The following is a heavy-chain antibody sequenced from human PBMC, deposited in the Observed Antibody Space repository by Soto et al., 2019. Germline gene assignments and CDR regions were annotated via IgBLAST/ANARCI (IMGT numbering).Heavy chain of an antibody. CDR3: ARGERFLEWHWGN. Sequence: GGSLRLSCAASGFSFTSYAMTWVRQTPGRGLEWVSGISGSGRNTFYADSVKGRFTVSRDNSRNTLYLQMNSLRSDDTAVYYCARGERFLEWHWGNWGQGTLVTVSS. V-gene: IGHV3-23*01. J-gene: IGHJ4*02. CDR2: ISGSGRNT. CDR1: GFSFTSYA. D-gene: IGHD3-3*01.